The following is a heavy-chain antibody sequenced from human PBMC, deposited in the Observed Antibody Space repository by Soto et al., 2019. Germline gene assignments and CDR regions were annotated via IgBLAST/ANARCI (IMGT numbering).Heavy chain of an antibody. CDR1: GFTFSNYA. CDR2: INIGGDTT. Sequence: PGGSLRLACGVSGFTFSNYAMRWVRQAPGKGLEWVSAINIGGDTTYYADSVKGRFTMSRDNSKNTLYLQMNSLRAEDTAVYYCAKLLVTQMPYYYYGLDVWGQGTTVTVSS. V-gene: IGHV3-23*01. CDR3: AKLLVTQMPYYYYGLDV. D-gene: IGHD2-21*02. J-gene: IGHJ6*02.